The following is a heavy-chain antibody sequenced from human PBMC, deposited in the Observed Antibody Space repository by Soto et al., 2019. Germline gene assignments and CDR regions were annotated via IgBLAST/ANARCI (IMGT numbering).Heavy chain of an antibody. D-gene: IGHD3-16*01. J-gene: IGHJ4*02. CDR1: GGAFSSGDHY. CDR2: MSHSGGT. Sequence: QVQLQESGPGLVKPAQTLSLTCTVFGGAFSSGDHYWSWIRQPPEKGLEWIGYMSHSGGTSYNPSPHSRVTISVDPSANQFSRGLCSVTPADPAVYYCARGRVGRGRPNYWGRGTLVPVSS. CDR3: ARGRVGRGRPNY. V-gene: IGHV4-30-4*01.